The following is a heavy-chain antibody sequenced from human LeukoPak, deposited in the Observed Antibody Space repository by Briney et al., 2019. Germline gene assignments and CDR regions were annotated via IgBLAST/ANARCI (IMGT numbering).Heavy chain of an antibody. CDR3: ARGLYCGGDCYPDGFDI. J-gene: IGHJ3*02. V-gene: IGHV4-59*01. CDR2: INYSGST. CDR1: GGSITTYF. Sequence: SETLSLTCTVSGGSITTYFWSWIRQAPGKGPESIGFINYSGSTNSNPALKSRLTMSIDTSRNHFSLKLSSVTAADTAVYYCARGLYCGGDCYPDGFDIWGQGTMVTVSS. D-gene: IGHD2-21*02.